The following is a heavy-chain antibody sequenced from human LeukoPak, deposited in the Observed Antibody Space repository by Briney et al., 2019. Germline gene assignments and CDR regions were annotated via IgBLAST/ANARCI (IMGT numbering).Heavy chain of an antibody. CDR2: INPNSGGT. Sequence: ASVKVSCKASGYTFTGYYMHWVRQAPGQGLEWMGWINPNSGGTNYAQKFQGRVTMTRDTSISTAYMELSRLRSDDTAVYYCARDLGWYYDSSGYYYYWGQGTLVTVSS. J-gene: IGHJ4*02. CDR1: GYTFTGYY. CDR3: ARDLGWYYDSSGYYYY. D-gene: IGHD3-22*01. V-gene: IGHV1-2*02.